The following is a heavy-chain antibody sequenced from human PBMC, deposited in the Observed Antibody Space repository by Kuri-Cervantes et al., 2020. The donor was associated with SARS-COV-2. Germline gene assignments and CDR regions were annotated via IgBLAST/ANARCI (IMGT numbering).Heavy chain of an antibody. D-gene: IGHD6-13*01. CDR2: ISGSGGST. V-gene: IGHV3-23*01. CDR1: GFTFSSYA. Sequence: GSLRLSCAAPGFTFSSYAMSWVRQAPGKGLEWVSAISGSGGSTYYADSVKGRFTISRDNSKNTLYLQMNSLRAEDTAVYYCAKVQQLGSSWYWFDPRGQGTLVTVSS. J-gene: IGHJ5*02. CDR3: AKVQQLGSSWYWFDP.